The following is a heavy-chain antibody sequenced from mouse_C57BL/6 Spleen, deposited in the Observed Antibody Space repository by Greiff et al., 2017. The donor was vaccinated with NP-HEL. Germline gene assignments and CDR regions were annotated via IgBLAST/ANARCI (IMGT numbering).Heavy chain of an antibody. CDR2: IWWDDDK. CDR3: ARIESYYDYGYAMDY. Sequence: QVTLKVSGPGILQPSQTLSLTCSSSGFSLSTFGMGVGWIRQPSGKGLEWLAHIWWDDDKYYNPALKSRLTISKDTSKSQVYLKIANVDTADTATYYCARIESYYDYGYAMDYWGQGTSVTVSS. J-gene: IGHJ4*01. V-gene: IGHV8-8*01. D-gene: IGHD2-4*01. CDR1: GFSLSTFGMG.